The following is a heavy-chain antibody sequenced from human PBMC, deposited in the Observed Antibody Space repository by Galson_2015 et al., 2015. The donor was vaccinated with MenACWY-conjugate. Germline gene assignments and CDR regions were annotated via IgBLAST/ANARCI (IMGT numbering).Heavy chain of an antibody. V-gene: IGHV3-30*01. J-gene: IGHJ4*02. Sequence: IISYDGSNKYYADSAKGRFTISRDNSKDTVYLQMNSLRPENTAVYYCAGTNYFASGSYPTEFDYWGQGTLVTVSS. CDR2: ISYDGSNK. CDR3: AGTNYFASGSYPTEFDY. D-gene: IGHD3-10*01.